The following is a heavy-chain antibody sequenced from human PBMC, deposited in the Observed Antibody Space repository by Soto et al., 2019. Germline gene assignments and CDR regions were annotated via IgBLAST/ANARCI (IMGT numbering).Heavy chain of an antibody. CDR1: GYTFTSYY. J-gene: IGHJ6*02. CDR3: ARQKQPVQSGDYYYGMDV. CDR2: INPSGGST. Sequence: ASVKVSCKASGYTFTSYYMHWVRQAPGQGLEWMGIINPSGGSTSYAQKFQGRVTMTRDTSTSTVYMELSSLRSEDTAVYYCARQKQPVQSGDYYYGMDVWGQGTKVTVSS. V-gene: IGHV1-46*01. D-gene: IGHD6-13*01.